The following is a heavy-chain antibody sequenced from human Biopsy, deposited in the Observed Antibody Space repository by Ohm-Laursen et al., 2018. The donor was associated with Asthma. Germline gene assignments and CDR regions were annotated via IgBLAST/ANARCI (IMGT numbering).Heavy chain of an antibody. Sequence: SDTLSLTCTVSGGSMSSSSYSWGWIRQPPGKGLEWIGSISYTGNTDIPSLRSRVTLSVDTSKNNFSLKLPSVTAADTAVSYCARHWNWGSFFDYWGQGMLVTVSS. D-gene: IGHD7-27*01. CDR1: GGSMSSSSYS. CDR2: ISYTGNT. J-gene: IGHJ4*02. V-gene: IGHV4-39*01. CDR3: ARHWNWGSFFDY.